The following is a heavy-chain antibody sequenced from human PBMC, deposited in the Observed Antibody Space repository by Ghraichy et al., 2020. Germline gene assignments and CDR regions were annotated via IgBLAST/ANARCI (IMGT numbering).Heavy chain of an antibody. Sequence: GGSLRLSCVGSGFKFSSFGMHWVHQAPGKGLEWVAFTRYDATNKYYADSVKGRFTISRDNAKNTLFLQMNSLTTEDTALYYCAKDWTASGRRLHYWGQGSLVTVSS. V-gene: IGHV3-30*02. J-gene: IGHJ4*02. CDR3: AKDWTASGRRLHY. CDR2: TRYDATNK. D-gene: IGHD6-13*01. CDR1: GFKFSSFG.